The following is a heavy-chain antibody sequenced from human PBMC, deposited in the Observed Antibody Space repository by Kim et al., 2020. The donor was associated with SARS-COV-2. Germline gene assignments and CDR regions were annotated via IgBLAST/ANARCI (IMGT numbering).Heavy chain of an antibody. CDR3: ARHLWSFPDV. V-gene: IGHV4-39*01. Sequence: SETLSLTCSVSGGSISSSSYYWGWIRQPPGKGLEWIGSMYYTGSTYYNPSLKSRVTVSGDTSKNQFSLKLSAVTAADTAVYYCARHLWSFPDVGGKGTTV. J-gene: IGHJ6*01. D-gene: IGHD2-21*01. CDR1: GGSISSSSYY. CDR2: MYYTGST.